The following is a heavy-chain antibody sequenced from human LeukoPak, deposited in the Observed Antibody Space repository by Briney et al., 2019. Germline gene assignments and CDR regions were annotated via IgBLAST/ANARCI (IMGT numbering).Heavy chain of an antibody. CDR2: FFYTVST. J-gene: IGHJ4*02. Sequence: SETLSLTCSVSGYSISNGYYWGWIRQAPGKGLGWIGSFFYTVSTDYNPSLESRVTISVDTSKNQFSLKMTSVTAADTAVYYCVGDYGNTQNYFDFWGQGTLLTVSS. CDR1: GYSISNGYY. CDR3: VGDYGNTQNYFDF. V-gene: IGHV4-38-2*02. D-gene: IGHD4-11*01.